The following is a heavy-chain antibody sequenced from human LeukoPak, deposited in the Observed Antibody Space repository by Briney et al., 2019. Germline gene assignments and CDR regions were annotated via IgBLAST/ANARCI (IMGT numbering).Heavy chain of an antibody. CDR3: ARGRRYSSSWQARDYYYMDV. J-gene: IGHJ6*03. CDR2: INHSGST. V-gene: IGHV4-34*01. D-gene: IGHD6-13*01. Sequence: SETLSLTCAVYGGSFSGYYWSWIRQPPGKGLEWIGEINHSGSTNYNPSLKRRVTISVDTSKNQFSLKLSSVTAADTAVYYCARGRRYSSSWQARDYYYMDVWGKGTTVTVSS. CDR1: GGSFSGYY.